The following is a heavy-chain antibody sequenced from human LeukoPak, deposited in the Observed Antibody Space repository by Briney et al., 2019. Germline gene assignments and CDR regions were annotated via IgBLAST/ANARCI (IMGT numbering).Heavy chain of an antibody. J-gene: IGHJ4*02. V-gene: IGHV1-46*03. CDR1: GYTFTSYY. CDR2: INPSVGSA. CDR3: ARGELGITIFGVVITPFDY. Sequence: ASVKVSCKASGYTFTSYYMHWVRQAPGQGLEGMGIINPSVGSASYAQKFQGRVTMTRDTSTSTVYMELSSLRSEDTAVYYCARGELGITIFGVVITPFDYWGQGTLVTVSS. D-gene: IGHD3-3*01.